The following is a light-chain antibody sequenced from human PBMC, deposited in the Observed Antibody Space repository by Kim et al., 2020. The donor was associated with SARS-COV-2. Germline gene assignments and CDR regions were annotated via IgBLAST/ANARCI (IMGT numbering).Light chain of an antibody. CDR3: QQLDTYSRT. Sequence: ESLGDKVTTPGRASHSINMWLAWYQQKPGKAPKLLMYDASILQSGVPSRFSGSGSGTEFTITISSLQPDDFATYYCQQLDTYSRTFGQGTKVDIK. J-gene: IGKJ1*01. V-gene: IGKV1-5*01. CDR2: DAS. CDR1: HSINMW.